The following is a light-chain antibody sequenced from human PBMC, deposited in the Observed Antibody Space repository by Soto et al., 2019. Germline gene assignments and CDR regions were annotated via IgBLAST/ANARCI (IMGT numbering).Light chain of an antibody. CDR1: HSVDSN. CDR3: QQYDKWPLT. V-gene: IGKV3D-15*01. CDR2: GAS. J-gene: IGKJ4*01. Sequence: EIVMTQAPGTVSVSTGQGATLSCRASHSVDSNLAWYQQKPGQAPRLLIFGASTRPTGIPDRFSGSGSGTEFTLTISSLQSEDFAVYYCQQYDKWPLTFGGGTKVDIK.